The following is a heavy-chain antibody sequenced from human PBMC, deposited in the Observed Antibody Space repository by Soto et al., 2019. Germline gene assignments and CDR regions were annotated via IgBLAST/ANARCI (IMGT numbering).Heavy chain of an antibody. D-gene: IGHD3-22*01. CDR3: ARDQGYYDSSGYFDY. CDR1: GFTFSDYY. CDR2: ISSSGSII. J-gene: IGHJ4*02. Sequence: LRLSCAASGFTFSDYYMSWIRQAPGKGLEWVSYISSSGSIIYYADSVKGRFTISRDNARNSLYLQLNSLRAEDTAVYYCARDQGYYDSSGYFDYWGQGTLVTVSS. V-gene: IGHV3-11*01.